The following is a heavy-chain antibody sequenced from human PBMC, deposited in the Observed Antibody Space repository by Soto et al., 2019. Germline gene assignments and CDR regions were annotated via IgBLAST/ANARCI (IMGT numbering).Heavy chain of an antibody. CDR3: ARDSSPSYSDRWYDACDV. D-gene: IGHD6-13*01. V-gene: IGHV3-7*05. J-gene: IGHJ3*01. CDR1: GFTFSTYW. CDR2: IKQDGSKI. Sequence: EVQLVESGGGLVQPGGSLRLSCAGSGFTFSTYWMTWVRQAPGIGLDWVANIKQDGSKIHCADSVKGRFTISRDNAESSLLLQMDSLRAEDTAVYYCARDSSPSYSDRWYDACDVWSPGTMVTVSS.